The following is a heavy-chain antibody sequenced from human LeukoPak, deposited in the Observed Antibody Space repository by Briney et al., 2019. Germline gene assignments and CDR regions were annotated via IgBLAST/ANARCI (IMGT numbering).Heavy chain of an antibody. CDR2: ISYDGSNK. Sequence: PGRSLRLSCAASGFTFSNYGMHWVRQAPGKGLEWVAVISYDGSNKYYADSVKGRFTISRDNAKNSLYLQMNSLRAEDTAVYYCARGYSSSWYWFDPWGQGTLVTVSS. CDR3: ARGYSSSWYWFDP. V-gene: IGHV3-30*03. CDR1: GFTFSNYG. J-gene: IGHJ5*02. D-gene: IGHD6-13*01.